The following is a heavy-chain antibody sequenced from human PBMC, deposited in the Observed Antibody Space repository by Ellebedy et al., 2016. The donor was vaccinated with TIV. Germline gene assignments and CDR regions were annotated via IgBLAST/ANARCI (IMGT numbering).Heavy chain of an antibody. D-gene: IGHD5-18*01. CDR1: GFTFSNAW. V-gene: IGHV3-15*01. J-gene: IGHJ4*02. Sequence: GGSLRLSCAASGFTFSNAWMNWVRQAPGKGLEWVGRIKSKTDGGAADYAAPVKGRFTISRDESKNTLYLQMSSLKTEDTAVYFCTTVYRYNYDSVWGQGTLVTVSS. CDR3: TTVYRYNYDSV. CDR2: IKSKTDGGAA.